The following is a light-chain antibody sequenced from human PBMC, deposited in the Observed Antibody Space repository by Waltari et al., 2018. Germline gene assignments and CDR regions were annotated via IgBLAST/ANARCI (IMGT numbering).Light chain of an antibody. V-gene: IGKV3D-15*01. CDR1: QSVSSS. J-gene: IGKJ1*01. CDR2: GAS. Sequence: EIVMTQSPATLSLSPGERATLSCRASQSVSSSLAWYQQKPGTAPRLLIDGASSRATCIPDRFSGSGSGTEFTLTISSLEPEDVAVYYCQQNSNWRTFGQGTKVEIK. CDR3: QQNSNWRT.